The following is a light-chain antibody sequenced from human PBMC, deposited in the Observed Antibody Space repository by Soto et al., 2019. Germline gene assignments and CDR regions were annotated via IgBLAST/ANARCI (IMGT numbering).Light chain of an antibody. V-gene: IGKV3-15*01. J-gene: IGKJ2*01. CDR1: QSVSSN. CDR2: GAS. Sequence: IVMTQSPATLSVSPGERATLSRRASQSVSSNLAWYQQKPGQAPRLLIYGASTRATGIPARFSGSGSGTEFTLTISSLQSEDFAVYYCQQYNDWPPKQYTFGQGTKLEIK. CDR3: QQYNDWPPKQYT.